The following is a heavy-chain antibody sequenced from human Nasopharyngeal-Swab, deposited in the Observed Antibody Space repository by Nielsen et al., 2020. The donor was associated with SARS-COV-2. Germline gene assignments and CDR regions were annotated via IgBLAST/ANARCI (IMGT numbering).Heavy chain of an antibody. V-gene: IGHV4-34*01. CDR2: INHSGST. CDR3: ARRILYDGMDV. J-gene: IGHJ6*02. Sequence: WIRQPPGKRLEWIGEINHSGSTNYNPSLKSRVTISVDTSKNQFSLKLSSVTAADTAVYYCARRILYDGMDVWGQGTTVTVSS. D-gene: IGHD2-15*01.